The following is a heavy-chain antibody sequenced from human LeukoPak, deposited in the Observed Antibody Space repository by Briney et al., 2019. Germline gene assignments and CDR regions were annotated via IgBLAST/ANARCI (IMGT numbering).Heavy chain of an antibody. CDR3: ARLTVTKDAFDI. Sequence: SETLSLTCAVYGGSFSGYYWSWIRQPPGKGLEWIGEINHSGSTNYNPSLKSRVTISVDTSKNQFSLKLSSVTTADTAVYYCARLTVTKDAFDIWGQGTMVTVS. D-gene: IGHD4-17*01. V-gene: IGHV4-34*01. J-gene: IGHJ3*02. CDR2: INHSGST. CDR1: GGSFSGYY.